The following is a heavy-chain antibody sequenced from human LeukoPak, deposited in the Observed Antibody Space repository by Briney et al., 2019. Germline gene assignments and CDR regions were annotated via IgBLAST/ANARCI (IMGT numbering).Heavy chain of an antibody. J-gene: IGHJ6*03. Sequence: GGSLRLSCAASGFTFSNAWMSWVRQAPGKGLEWVGRIKSKTDGGTTDYAAPVKGRFTISRDDSKNTLYLQMNSLKTEDTAVYYCTTDRGSGWYQYYYYMDVWGKGTTVTVSS. CDR2: IKSKTDGGTT. V-gene: IGHV3-15*01. CDR3: TTDRGSGWYQYYYYMDV. CDR1: GFTFSNAW. D-gene: IGHD6-19*01.